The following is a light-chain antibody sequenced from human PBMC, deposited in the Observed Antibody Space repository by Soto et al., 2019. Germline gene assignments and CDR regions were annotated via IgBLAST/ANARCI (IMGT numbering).Light chain of an antibody. CDR1: QSIDRW. Sequence: DIQMTQSPSTLSASVGDRVTISCRASQSIDRWLAWYQQMPGKAPHLLIYTTSSLEGGAPSRFSGSGSGTEFTLTISGLQPDDFATYYCQQYKAYPYTFAQGTKVDIK. CDR3: QQYKAYPYT. CDR2: TTS. J-gene: IGKJ2*01. V-gene: IGKV1-5*03.